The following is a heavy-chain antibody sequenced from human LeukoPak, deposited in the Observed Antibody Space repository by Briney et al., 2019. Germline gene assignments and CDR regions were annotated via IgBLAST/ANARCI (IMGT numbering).Heavy chain of an antibody. Sequence: SVKVSCMASGGTFSSYAISWVRQAPGQGLEWMGGIIPIFGTANYAQKFQGRVTITADESTSTAYMELSSLRSEDTAVYYCARDYSGQSLFDYWGQRTLVTVSS. V-gene: IGHV1-69*13. CDR1: GGTFSSYA. D-gene: IGHD4-23*01. J-gene: IGHJ4*02. CDR3: ARDYSGQSLFDY. CDR2: IIPIFGTA.